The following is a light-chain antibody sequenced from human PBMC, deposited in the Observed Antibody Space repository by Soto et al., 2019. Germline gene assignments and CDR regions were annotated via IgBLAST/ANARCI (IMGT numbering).Light chain of an antibody. CDR3: AAWDDSLNGVV. V-gene: IGLV1-44*01. J-gene: IGLJ2*01. Sequence: QSVLTQPPSASGTPGQRVTISCPGGSSNIGSNTVSWYQQLPGTAPKLLIYSNNQRPSGVPDRFSGSKSGTSASLAISGLQSEDEADYYCAAWDDSLNGVVFGGGTKLTVL. CDR1: SSNIGSNT. CDR2: SNN.